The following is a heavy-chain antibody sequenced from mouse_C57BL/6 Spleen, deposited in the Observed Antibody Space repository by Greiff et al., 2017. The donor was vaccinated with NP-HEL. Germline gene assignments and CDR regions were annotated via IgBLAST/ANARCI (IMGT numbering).Heavy chain of an antibody. J-gene: IGHJ4*01. V-gene: IGHV1-54*01. CDR3: ARSYYGTRYARDY. CDR1: GYAFTNYL. Sequence: QVQLQQSGAELVRPGTSVKVSCKASGYAFTNYLIEWVKQRPGQGLEWIGVINPGSGGTNYNEKFKGKATMTADKSSSTAYMQLSSLTSEDSAVEVCARSYYGTRYARDYWGQGTSVTVSS. CDR2: INPGSGGT. D-gene: IGHD1-1*02.